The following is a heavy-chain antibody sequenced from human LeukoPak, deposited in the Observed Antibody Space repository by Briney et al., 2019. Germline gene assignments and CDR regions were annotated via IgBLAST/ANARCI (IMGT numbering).Heavy chain of an antibody. D-gene: IGHD3-22*01. Sequence: GGSLRLSCAASGFTFSSYWMSWVRQAPGKGLEWVANIKQDGSEKYYVDSVKGRFTISRDNAKNSLYLQMNSLRAEDTAVYYCARVPYYYDSSGYYYWGQGTLVTVSP. CDR3: ARVPYYYDSSGYYY. CDR1: GFTFSSYW. CDR2: IKQDGSEK. J-gene: IGHJ4*02. V-gene: IGHV3-7*01.